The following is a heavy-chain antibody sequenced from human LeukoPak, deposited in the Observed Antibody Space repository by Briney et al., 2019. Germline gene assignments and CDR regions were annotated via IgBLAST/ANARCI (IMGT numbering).Heavy chain of an antibody. Sequence: GGSLRLSCAASGFTFSSYGMNWVRQAPGQGLEWVAVIWYDGSNKYYADSVKGRFTISRDKSKHTIYLQMNSLRADDTAMYLCAREETSGLQWLVRCYYYGMDVWGQGTTVTVSS. J-gene: IGHJ6*02. D-gene: IGHD6-19*01. CDR2: IWYDGSNK. CDR3: AREETSGLQWLVRCYYYGMDV. CDR1: GFTFSSYG. V-gene: IGHV3-33*01.